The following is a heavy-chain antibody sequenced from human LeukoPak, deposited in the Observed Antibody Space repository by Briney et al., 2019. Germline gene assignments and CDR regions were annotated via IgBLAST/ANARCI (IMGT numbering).Heavy chain of an antibody. D-gene: IGHD1-7*01. V-gene: IGHV4-59*08. CDR1: DGSIGNYY. Sequence: SETLSLTCTVSDGSIGNYYWNWLRQSPGKGLEWIGYIYNSGTTSYNPSLSSRVTISVDTSKTQFSLKLTSVTAADTAVYYCARLGVRGVTGTDSYFDYWGQGTLVTVSS. CDR3: ARLGVRGVTGTDSYFDY. J-gene: IGHJ4*02. CDR2: IYNSGTT.